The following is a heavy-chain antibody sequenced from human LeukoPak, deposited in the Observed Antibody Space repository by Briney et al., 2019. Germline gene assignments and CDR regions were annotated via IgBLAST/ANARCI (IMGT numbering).Heavy chain of an antibody. V-gene: IGHV1-69*13. CDR2: IIPIFGTA. D-gene: IGHD6-13*01. CDR1: GGTFSSHA. J-gene: IGHJ5*02. Sequence: ASVKVSCKASGGTFSSHAISWVRQAPGQGLEWMGGIIPIFGTANYAQKFQGRVTITADESTSTAYMELSSLRSEDTAVYYCARDHRGIIVAAPQSWRFDPWGQGTLVTVSS. CDR3: ARDHRGIIVAAPQSWRFDP.